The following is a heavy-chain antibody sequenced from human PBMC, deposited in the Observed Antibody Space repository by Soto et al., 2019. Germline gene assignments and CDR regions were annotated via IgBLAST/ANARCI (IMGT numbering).Heavy chain of an antibody. CDR2: ISYDGSNK. D-gene: IGHD1-20*01. CDR1: GFTFSSYA. Sequence: TGGSLRLSCAASGFTFSSYAMHWVRQAPGKGLEWVALISYDGSNKYYADSVKGRLTISRDNSKNTLYLQMDSLRVEDTAVYYCAREPYNTWPFDYWAREPWSPSPQ. V-gene: IGHV3-30-3*01. CDR3: AREPYNTWPFDY. J-gene: IGHJ4*02.